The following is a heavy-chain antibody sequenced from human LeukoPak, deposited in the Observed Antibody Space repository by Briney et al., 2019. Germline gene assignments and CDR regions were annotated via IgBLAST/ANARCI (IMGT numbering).Heavy chain of an antibody. CDR3: ATIAEFCGGDCYSEYFQQ. Sequence: PSETLSLTCTVSGASISSGSYYWGWIRQPPGKGLEWIASIYYTGNTYYNPSLNSRVTISVDTSKKQFSLKLSSVTAADTAVYYCATIAEFCGGDCYSEYFQQWGQGTLVTVSS. V-gene: IGHV4-39*01. D-gene: IGHD2-21*02. J-gene: IGHJ1*01. CDR1: GASISSGSYY. CDR2: IYYTGNT.